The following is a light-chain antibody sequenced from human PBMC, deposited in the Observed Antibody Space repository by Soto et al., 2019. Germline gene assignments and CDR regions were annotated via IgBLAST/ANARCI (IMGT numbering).Light chain of an antibody. CDR3: QQYNSYST. CDR2: KAS. Sequence: DIQMTQSPSTLSASVGDRVTITCRASQSISSWLAWYQQKAGKAPKLVIYKASSLESGVPSRFSGSGSGTEFTLTISSLQPDDFATYYCQQYNSYSTFGQGTKLEIK. J-gene: IGKJ2*01. V-gene: IGKV1-5*03. CDR1: QSISSW.